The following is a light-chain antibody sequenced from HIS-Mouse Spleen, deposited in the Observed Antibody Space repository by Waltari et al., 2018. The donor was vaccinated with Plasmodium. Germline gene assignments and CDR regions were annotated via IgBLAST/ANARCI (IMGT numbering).Light chain of an antibody. J-gene: IGKJ4*01. CDR2: GAS. Sequence: EIVLTQSPGTLSLSPGERATLSCRASQSVSSSYLAWYQQKPGQAPRLLIYGASSRAPGVPDRVSGSGSVTDFTLTISRLGPEEFAVYCCQQYGSSPPLTFGGGTKVEIK. CDR1: QSVSSSY. V-gene: IGKV3-20*01. CDR3: QQYGSSPPLT.